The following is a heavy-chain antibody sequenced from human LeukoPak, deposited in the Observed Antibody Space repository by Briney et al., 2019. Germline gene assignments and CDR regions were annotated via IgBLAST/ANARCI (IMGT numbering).Heavy chain of an antibody. CDR2: ISSSSSSI. CDR3: ARGKAGIDTNWYFDL. J-gene: IGHJ2*01. CDR1: GFTFSNYG. V-gene: IGHV3-21*01. D-gene: IGHD1-14*01. Sequence: GGSLRLSCAASGFTFSNYGMNWVRQAPGKGLEWVSSISSSSSSIYYADSLKGRFTISRDNAKTSLYLQMNSLRAADTAVYYCARGKAGIDTNWYFDLWGRGTLVTVSS.